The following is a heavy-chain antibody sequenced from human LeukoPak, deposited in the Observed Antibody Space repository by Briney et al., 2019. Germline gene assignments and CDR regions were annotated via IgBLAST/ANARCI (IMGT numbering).Heavy chain of an antibody. CDR2: IIPIFGIA. D-gene: IGHD5-24*01. CDR1: GYTFTSYG. V-gene: IGHV1-69*04. Sequence: GASVKVSCKASGYTFTSYGISWVRQAPGQGLEWMGRIIPIFGIANYAQKFQGRVTITADKSTSTAYMELSSLRSEDTAVYYCARVEMATLRGPFDYWGQGTLVTVSS. CDR3: ARVEMATLRGPFDY. J-gene: IGHJ4*02.